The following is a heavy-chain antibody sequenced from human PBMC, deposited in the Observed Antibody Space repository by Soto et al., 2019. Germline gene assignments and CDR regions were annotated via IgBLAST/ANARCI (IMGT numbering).Heavy chain of an antibody. CDR1: GGSIGDALYF. J-gene: IGHJ5*02. Sequence: QLQLQGSGPGLVKPSETLSLTCTVSGGSIGDALYFWGWIRQPPGKGLEWIGSIYYRGNTYYNPSLTSRVTISLDTSKNQFSLNLSSVTAADTALYYCARVHQQYIWFDPWGKGTLVTVSS. V-gene: IGHV4-39*01. CDR3: ARVHQQYIWFDP. CDR2: IYYRGNT. D-gene: IGHD2-2*01.